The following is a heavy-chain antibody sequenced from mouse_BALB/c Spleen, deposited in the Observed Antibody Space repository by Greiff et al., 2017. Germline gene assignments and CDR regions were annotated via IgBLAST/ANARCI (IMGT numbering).Heavy chain of an antibody. CDR2: ISDGGSYT. Sequence: EVKLVESGGGLVKPGGSLKLSCAASGFTFSDYYMYWVRQTPEKRLEWVATISDGGSYTYYPDSVKGRFTISRDNAKNNLYLQMSSLKSEDTAMYYCAREGYYGYEDYWGQGTTLTVSS. CDR1: GFTFSDYY. V-gene: IGHV5-4*02. D-gene: IGHD1-2*01. CDR3: AREGYYGYEDY. J-gene: IGHJ2*01.